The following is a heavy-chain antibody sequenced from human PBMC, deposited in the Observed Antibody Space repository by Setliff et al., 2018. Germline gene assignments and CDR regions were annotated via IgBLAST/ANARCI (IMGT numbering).Heavy chain of an antibody. V-gene: IGHV4-39*07. Sequence: PSETLSLTCSVSGASISTTYYYWDWIRQSPEKGLEWIGTIYNPSVKSRVTISVDKSKNQFSLSLRSVTAADTAVYYCATDGPVLNGDYISWGQGTLVTVSS. CDR3: ATDGPVLNGDYIS. J-gene: IGHJ5*02. D-gene: IGHD3-10*01. CDR1: GASISTTYYY. CDR2: IY.